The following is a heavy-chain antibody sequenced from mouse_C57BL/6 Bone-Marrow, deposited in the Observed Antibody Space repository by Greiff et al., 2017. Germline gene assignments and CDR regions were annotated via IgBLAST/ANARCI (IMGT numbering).Heavy chain of an antibody. CDR1: GYAFSSYW. Sequence: QVQLQQSGAELVKPGASVKISCKASGYAFSSYWMNWVKQRPGKGLEWIGQIYPGDGDTNYNGKFKGKATLTADKSSSTAYMQLSSLTSEDSAVYFCARFHWGYDDYYDYWGQGTTLTVSS. V-gene: IGHV1-80*01. CDR2: IYPGDGDT. J-gene: IGHJ2*01. D-gene: IGHD2-2*01. CDR3: ARFHWGYDDYYDY.